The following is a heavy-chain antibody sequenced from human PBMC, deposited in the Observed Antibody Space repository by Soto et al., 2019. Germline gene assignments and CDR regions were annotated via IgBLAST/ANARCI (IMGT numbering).Heavy chain of an antibody. J-gene: IGHJ4*02. D-gene: IGHD2-15*01. Sequence: QVQLQQWGAGLLKPSETLSLTCAVYGGSFSGYYWSWIRQPPGKGLEWIGEINHSGSTNYNPSLKCRVTISVDTPKSQFSLKLSSVTAADTAVYYCASAAPRYCSGVSCSSGRDYWGQGTLVTVSS. CDR1: GGSFSGYY. V-gene: IGHV4-34*01. CDR2: INHSGST. CDR3: ASAAPRYCSGVSCSSGRDY.